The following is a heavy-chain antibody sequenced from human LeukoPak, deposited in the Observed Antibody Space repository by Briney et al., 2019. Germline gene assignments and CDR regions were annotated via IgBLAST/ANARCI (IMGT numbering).Heavy chain of an antibody. V-gene: IGHV4-38-2*02. CDR3: ARVIAVAGTRGFDY. D-gene: IGHD6-19*01. CDR2: IYHSGST. CDR1: GYSISSGYY. J-gene: IGHJ4*02. Sequence: SETLSLTCTVSGYSISSGYYWGWIRQPPGKGLEWIGSIYHSGSTYYNPSLKSRVTISVDTSKNQFSLKLSSVTAADTAVYYCARVIAVAGTRGFDYWGQGTLVTVSS.